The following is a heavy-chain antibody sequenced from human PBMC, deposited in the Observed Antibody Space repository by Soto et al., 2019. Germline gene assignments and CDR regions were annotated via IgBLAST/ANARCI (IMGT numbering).Heavy chain of an antibody. CDR1: GFTFSIYA. V-gene: IGHV3-30-3*01. D-gene: IGHD3-16*02. CDR2: ISYDGSNK. CDR3: ARKGGVLVLDAFAI. Sequence: QVQLVESGGGVVQPGRSLRLSCAASGFTFSIYAMHWVRQAPGKGLEWVAVISYDGSNKYYADSVKGRFTSARDNSKNALYLQMNSLRAEDTAVYYCARKGGVLVLDAFAIWGQGTMVTVSS. J-gene: IGHJ3*02.